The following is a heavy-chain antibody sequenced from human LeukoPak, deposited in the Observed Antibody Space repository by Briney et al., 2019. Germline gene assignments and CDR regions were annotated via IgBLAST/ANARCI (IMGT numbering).Heavy chain of an antibody. J-gene: IGHJ4*02. CDR3: TAEYYGSGD. Sequence: PGGSLRLSCAVSGFTFSNAWMSWVRQAPGTGLEWVGRIKSKTDGGTTDYAAPVKGRFTISRDDSKNTLYLQMNSLKTEGTAVYHCTAEYYGSGDWGQGTLVTVSS. V-gene: IGHV3-15*01. CDR1: GFTFSNAW. CDR2: IKSKTDGGTT. D-gene: IGHD3-10*01.